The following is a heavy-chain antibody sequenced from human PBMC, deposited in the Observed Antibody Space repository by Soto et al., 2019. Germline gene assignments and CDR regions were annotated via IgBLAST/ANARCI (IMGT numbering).Heavy chain of an antibody. D-gene: IGHD3-3*02. V-gene: IGHV3-23*01. CDR2: IGGGDDI. CDR1: GFTFSNYA. Sequence: VQLLESGGGLVQPGGSLRLSCEASGFTFSNYAMAWVRQAPGEGPEWVSTIGGGDDIFYAESVKGRFTISGDDSKNTMYLQMDNLRVEDTAIYFCAKDSVSFNRIYAAFDIWGQGTVVTVSS. J-gene: IGHJ3*02. CDR3: AKDSVSFNRIYAAFDI.